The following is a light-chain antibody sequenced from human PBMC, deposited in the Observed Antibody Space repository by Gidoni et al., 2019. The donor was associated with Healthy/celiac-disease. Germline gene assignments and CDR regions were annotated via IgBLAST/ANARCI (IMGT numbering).Light chain of an antibody. J-gene: IGKJ5*01. CDR2: GAS. CDR1: QSISSY. Sequence: IQMTQSPSPLSASVGHRVTITCRASQSISSYLNWYQQKPGKAPKLLIYGASSLQSGVPSRFSGSGSGTDFTLTISSLQPEDFATYYCQQSDSTPSTFGQGTRLEIK. CDR3: QQSDSTPST. V-gene: IGKV1-39*01.